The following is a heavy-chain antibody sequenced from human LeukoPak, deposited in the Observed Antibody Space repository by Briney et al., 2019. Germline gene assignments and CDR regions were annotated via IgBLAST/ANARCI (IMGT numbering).Heavy chain of an antibody. CDR2: ISAYNGNT. J-gene: IGHJ3*02. Sequence: ASVKVSCKASGYTFTSYGISWVRQAPGQGLEWMGWISAYNGNTNYAQKLQGRVTMTTDTSTSTAYMELRSLRSDDTAVYYCARDSIEQWLENHDAFDIWGQGTMVTVSS. V-gene: IGHV1-18*01. CDR1: GYTFTSYG. D-gene: IGHD6-19*01. CDR3: ARDSIEQWLENHDAFDI.